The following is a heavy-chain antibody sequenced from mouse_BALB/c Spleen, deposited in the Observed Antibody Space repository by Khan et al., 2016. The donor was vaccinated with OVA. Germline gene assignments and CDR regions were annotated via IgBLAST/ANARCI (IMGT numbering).Heavy chain of an antibody. J-gene: IGHJ4*01. CDR3: AHSLLLYAMDY. CDR1: GFNIKDTY. CDR2: IDPANGKT. Sequence: VRLQQSGAEFVKPGASVKLSCTASGFNIKDTYIHWVTQRPEQGLEWIGRIDPANGKTNYDPKFQGKATITADTSSNTAYLHLSSLTSEDTVVYYCAHSLLLYAMDYWGQGTSVTVSS. V-gene: IGHV14-3*02. D-gene: IGHD1-2*01.